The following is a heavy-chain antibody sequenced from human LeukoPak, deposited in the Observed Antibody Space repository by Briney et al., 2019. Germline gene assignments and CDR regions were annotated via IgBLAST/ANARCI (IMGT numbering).Heavy chain of an antibody. CDR3: ARDDRVSGTFLRWFDP. CDR2: IYKSGST. D-gene: IGHD1-26*01. J-gene: IGHJ5*02. CDR1: GGSITDYY. Sequence: SETLSLTCIVSGGSITDYYWSWIRQPAGKGLEWIGHIYKSGSTDYNPSLKSRVTMSMDTSKSQFSLNLRSVTAADTAVYYCARDDRVSGTFLRWFDPWGQGTLVTVSS. V-gene: IGHV4-4*07.